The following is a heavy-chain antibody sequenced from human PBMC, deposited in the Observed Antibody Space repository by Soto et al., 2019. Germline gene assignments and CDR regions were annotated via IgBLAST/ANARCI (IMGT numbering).Heavy chain of an antibody. CDR3: ARDYYDSSWTYYYYGMDV. V-gene: IGHV3-11*05. D-gene: IGHD3-22*01. CDR2: ISSSSSYT. Sequence: PGGSLRLSCAASGFTFSDYYMSWIRQAPGKGLEWVSYISSSSSYTNYADSVKGRFTISRDNAKNSLYLQMNSLRAEDTAVYYCARDYYDSSWTYYYYGMDVWGQGTTVTVSS. CDR1: GFTFSDYY. J-gene: IGHJ6*02.